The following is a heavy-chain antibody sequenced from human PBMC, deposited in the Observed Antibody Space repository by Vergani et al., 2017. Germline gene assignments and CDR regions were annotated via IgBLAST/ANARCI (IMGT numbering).Heavy chain of an antibody. CDR2: IYYSGST. J-gene: IGHJ3*02. Sequence: QVQLQESGPGLVKPSETLSLTYTVSGGSISSYYWSWIRQPPGKGLEWIGYIYYSGSTNYNPSLKSRVTISVDTSKNQFSLKLSSVTAADTAVYYCASRRDGYRSDAFDIWGQGTMVTVSS. CDR1: GGSISSYY. D-gene: IGHD5-24*01. CDR3: ASRRDGYRSDAFDI. V-gene: IGHV4-59*01.